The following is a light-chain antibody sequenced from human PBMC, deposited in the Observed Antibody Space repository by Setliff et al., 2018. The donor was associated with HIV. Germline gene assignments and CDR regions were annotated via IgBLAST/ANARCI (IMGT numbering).Light chain of an antibody. CDR2: EVN. V-gene: IGLV2-11*01. CDR1: NSDVGAYNY. J-gene: IGLJ2*01. CDR3: CSHAGSYTLV. Sequence: QSVLAQPRSVSGSPGQSVAISCTGTNSDVGAYNYVSWYQQPPGKVPKLIIYEVNKRPSGVPDRFSGSKSGNAASLTISGLQADDEADYYCCSHAGSYTLVFGGGTKVT.